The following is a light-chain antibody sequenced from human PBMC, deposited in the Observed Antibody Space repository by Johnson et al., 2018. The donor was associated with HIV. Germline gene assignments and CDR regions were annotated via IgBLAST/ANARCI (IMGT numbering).Light chain of an antibody. CDR1: SSNIGNNY. CDR2: ENN. CDR3: GTWGSSLGAGGV. J-gene: IGLJ1*01. Sequence: QSVLTQPPSVSAAPGQKVTISCSGSSSNIGNNYVSWYQQLPGTAPKLLIYENNKRPSGIPDRFSGSKSGTSATLGITGLQTGDEADYYCGTWGSSLGAGGVFGTGTKFTVL. V-gene: IGLV1-51*02.